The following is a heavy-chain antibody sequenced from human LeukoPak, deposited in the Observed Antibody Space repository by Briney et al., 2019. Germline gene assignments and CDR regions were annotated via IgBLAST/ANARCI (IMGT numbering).Heavy chain of an antibody. Sequence: SETLSLTCTVSCGSISSSSYCWGWIRQPPGKGLEGIGSIYYSGSTYYHPSLKGRLTISVDTSNNQFSLKLSSVTAADTAVYLCARDSGYYYDSSGFDYWGEGTLVTVSS. D-gene: IGHD3-22*01. J-gene: IGHJ4*02. CDR2: IYYSGST. CDR1: CGSISSSSYC. V-gene: IGHV4-39*07. CDR3: ARDSGYYYDSSGFDY.